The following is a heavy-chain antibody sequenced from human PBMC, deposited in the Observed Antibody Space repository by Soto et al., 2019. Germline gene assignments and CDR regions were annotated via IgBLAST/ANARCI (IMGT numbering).Heavy chain of an antibody. Sequence: GGSLRLSCAASGFTFSSYAMSWVRQAPGKGLEWVSAISCSGGSTYYADPLKGRFTISSDNSKTTQYLQMNSLRAENTAVYYCAKEGAAAGRDDAFDIWGQGTMVTVSS. CDR1: GFTFSSYA. J-gene: IGHJ3*02. CDR3: AKEGAAAGRDDAFDI. D-gene: IGHD6-13*01. V-gene: IGHV3-23*01. CDR2: ISCSGGST.